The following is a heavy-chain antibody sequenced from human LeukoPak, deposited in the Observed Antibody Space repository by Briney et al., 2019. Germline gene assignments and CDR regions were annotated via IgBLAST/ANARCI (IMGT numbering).Heavy chain of an antibody. CDR2: IKSKTDGGTT. V-gene: IGHV3-15*01. J-gene: IGHJ4*02. CDR1: GFTFSNAW. Sequence: GGSLRLSCAAYGFTFSNAWMSWVRQAPGKGLEWVGRIKSKTDGGTTDYAAPVKGRFTISRDDSKNTLYLQMNSLKTEDTAVYYCTTSVYCSSTSCSIPYWGQGTLVTVSS. CDR3: TTSVYCSSTSCSIPY. D-gene: IGHD2-2*01.